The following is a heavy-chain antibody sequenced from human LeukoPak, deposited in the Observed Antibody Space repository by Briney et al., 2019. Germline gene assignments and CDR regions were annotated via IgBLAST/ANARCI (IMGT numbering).Heavy chain of an antibody. CDR2: ITGSGGTT. CDR3: AKDPNGDYLGAFDF. J-gene: IGHJ3*01. CDR1: GFAFGNYG. V-gene: IGHV3-23*01. D-gene: IGHD4-17*01. Sequence: GGSLRLSCTGSGFAFGNYGMTWVRQPPGKGLEWVSAITGSGGTTRYTDSVTGRFTISRDNSGNTLFLQMNCLRAEDTAVYYCAKDPNGDYLGAFDFWGPGTLVTVSS.